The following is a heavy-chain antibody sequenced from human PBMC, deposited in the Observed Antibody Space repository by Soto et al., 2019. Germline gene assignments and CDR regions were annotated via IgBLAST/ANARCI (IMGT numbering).Heavy chain of an antibody. CDR2: IIPIFGTA. D-gene: IGHD1-26*01. CDR1: GGTFSSYA. Sequence: ASVKVSCKASGGTFSSYAISWVRQAPGQGLEWMGGIIPIFGTANYAQKFQGRVTITADESTSTAYMELSSLRSEDTAVYYCARVSDGSYYVRWFDPWGQGTLVTVSS. V-gene: IGHV1-69*01. J-gene: IGHJ5*02. CDR3: ARVSDGSYYVRWFDP.